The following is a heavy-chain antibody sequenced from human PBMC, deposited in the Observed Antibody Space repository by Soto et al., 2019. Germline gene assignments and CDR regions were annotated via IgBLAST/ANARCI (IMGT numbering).Heavy chain of an antibody. D-gene: IGHD6-19*01. CDR2: IGSGGST. Sequence: PGGSLRLSCAASGFTVSSNYMSWVRQAPGKGLEWVSVIGSGGSTYYADSVKGRFTISRDNSKNTLYLQMNSLRAEDTAVYYCAKEYSSGWSYFDYWGQGTLVTVSS. J-gene: IGHJ4*02. V-gene: IGHV3-53*01. CDR1: GFTVSSNY. CDR3: AKEYSSGWSYFDY.